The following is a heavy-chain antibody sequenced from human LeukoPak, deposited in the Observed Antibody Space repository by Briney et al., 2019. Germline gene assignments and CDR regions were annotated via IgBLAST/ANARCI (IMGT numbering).Heavy chain of an antibody. D-gene: IGHD2-15*01. CDR2: INPSGDPT. J-gene: IGHJ6*03. Sequence: GASVKVSCKASGYTFTSYYMHWVRQAPGQGLEWVGIINPSGDPTTYAQKFQGRVTMTSDMSTSTVYMELSSLRSEDTAVYYCAGPRGCDLGSYYYYMDVWGKGTTVTVSS. V-gene: IGHV1-46*01. CDR3: AGPRGCDLGSYYYYMDV. CDR1: GYTFTSYY.